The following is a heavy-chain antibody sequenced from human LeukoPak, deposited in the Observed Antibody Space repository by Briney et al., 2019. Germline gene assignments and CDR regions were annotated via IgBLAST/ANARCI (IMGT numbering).Heavy chain of an antibody. CDR2: IYYTGST. J-gene: IGHJ6*03. CDR1: GGSISSYY. CDR3: ARPLNSYYYMDI. V-gene: IGHV4-59*08. Sequence: SETLSLTCTVSGGSISSYYWSWIRQPPGKGLEWIGYIYYTGSTNYIPSLKSRVTISVDTSKNQFSLKVRSVTAADTAVYFCARPLNSYYYMDIWGKGTTVTVSS.